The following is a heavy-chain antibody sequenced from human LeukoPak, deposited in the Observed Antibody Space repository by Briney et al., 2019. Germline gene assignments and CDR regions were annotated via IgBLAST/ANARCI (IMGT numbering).Heavy chain of an antibody. D-gene: IGHD7-27*01. CDR1: GFTFSSYE. CDR3: ARDINWVGGY. CDR2: ISSSDNTI. V-gene: IGHV3-48*03. J-gene: IGHJ4*02. Sequence: PGGSLRLSCAASGFTFSSYEMNWVRQAPGKGLEWVSYISSSDNTIHYADSVKGRFTISRDNAKNPLYLQMYSLRAEDTAVYYCARDINWVGGYWGQGTLVTVFS.